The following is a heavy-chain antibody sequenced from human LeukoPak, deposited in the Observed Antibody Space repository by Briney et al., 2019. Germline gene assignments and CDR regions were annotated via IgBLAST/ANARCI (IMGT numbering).Heavy chain of an antibody. Sequence: ASVKVSCKASGYTFTSYDINWVRQTTGQGLEWMGWMNPNSDNTGYAQKFQGRVTMTRNTSITTAYMELSSLRPEDTAVYYCAVAAPFYYYYHMDVWGKGTTVTASS. CDR2: MNPNSDNT. V-gene: IGHV1-8*01. J-gene: IGHJ6*03. CDR3: AVAAPFYYYYHMDV. D-gene: IGHD2-15*01. CDR1: GYTFTSYD.